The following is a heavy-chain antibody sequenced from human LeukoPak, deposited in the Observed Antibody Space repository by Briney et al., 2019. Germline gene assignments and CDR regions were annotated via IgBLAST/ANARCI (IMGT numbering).Heavy chain of an antibody. Sequence: GGSLRLSCVASGFTFSSYEMNWVRQAPGKGLEWVSYISGSGSTIYYADSVKGRFTISRDNAKNSLYLQMNSLRAEDTAVYYCARETAEGYFDWCWGQGTLVTVSS. CDR3: ARETAEGYFDWC. CDR2: ISGSGSTI. CDR1: GFTFSSYE. D-gene: IGHD3-9*01. V-gene: IGHV3-48*03. J-gene: IGHJ4*02.